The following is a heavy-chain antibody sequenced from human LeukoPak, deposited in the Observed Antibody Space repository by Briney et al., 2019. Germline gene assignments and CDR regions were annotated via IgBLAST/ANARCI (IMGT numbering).Heavy chain of an antibody. D-gene: IGHD1-26*01. CDR3: ARGRLLLWFDP. Sequence: SETLSLTCAVYGGSFSGYYWSWIRQPPGKGLEWIGEINHSGSTNYNPSLKSRVTISVDTSKNQFSLRLSSVTAADTAVYYCARGRLLLWFDPWGQGTLVTVSS. J-gene: IGHJ5*02. CDR2: INHSGST. CDR1: GGSFSGYY. V-gene: IGHV4-34*01.